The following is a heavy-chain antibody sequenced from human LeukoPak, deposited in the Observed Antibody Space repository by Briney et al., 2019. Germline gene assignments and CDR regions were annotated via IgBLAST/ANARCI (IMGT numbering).Heavy chain of an antibody. CDR2: ISSSSSYI. V-gene: IGHV3-21*01. CDR3: ARDPEYVLRYFDWLQTYYYYGMDV. J-gene: IGHJ6*02. CDR1: GGSFSGYY. D-gene: IGHD3-9*01. Sequence: KASETLSLTCAVYGGSFSGYYWSWIRQPPGKGLEWVSSISSSSSYIYYADSVKGRFTISRDNAKNSLYLQMNSLRAEDTAVYYCARDPEYVLRYFDWLQTYYYYGMDVWGQGTTVTVSS.